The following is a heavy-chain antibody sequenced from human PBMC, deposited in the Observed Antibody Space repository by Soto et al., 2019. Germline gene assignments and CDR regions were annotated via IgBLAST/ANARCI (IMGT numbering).Heavy chain of an antibody. CDR1: GFTFSSYW. Sequence: EVQLVESGGGLVQPGGSLRLSCAASGFTFSSYWMHWVRQAPGKVLVWVSRINSDGSSTSYADSVKGRFTISRDNANNTLHLQRNSLSVVDTAVYYCARDRAIAYSGFGPWGQVSLVTVSS. J-gene: IGHJ5*02. CDR3: ARDRAIAYSGFGP. D-gene: IGHD2-2*02. CDR2: INSDGSST. V-gene: IGHV3-74*01.